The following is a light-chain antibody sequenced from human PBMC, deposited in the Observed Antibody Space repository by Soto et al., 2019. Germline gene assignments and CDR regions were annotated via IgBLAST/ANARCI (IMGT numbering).Light chain of an antibody. CDR1: SSDVGGYNY. CDR2: EVS. Sequence: QSALTQPASVSGSPGQSITFSCTGTSSDVGGYNYVSWYQQHPGKAPKLMIYEVSNRPSGVSNRFSGSKSGSTASLTISGLQAEDEADYYCCSYTSSGTYVFGTGTKVTVL. V-gene: IGLV2-14*01. CDR3: CSYTSSGTYV. J-gene: IGLJ1*01.